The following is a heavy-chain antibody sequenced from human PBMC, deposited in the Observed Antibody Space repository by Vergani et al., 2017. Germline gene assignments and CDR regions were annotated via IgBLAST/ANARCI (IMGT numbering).Heavy chain of an antibody. CDR2: VDPEDGET. Sequence: EVQLVQSGAEVKKPGATVNISCKVSGYTFTDYYMHWVQQAPGKGLEWMGLVDPEDGETIYAEKFQGRVTITADTSTDTAYMGLSSLRSEDTAVYYCATEGPXPLGYSVSYYGMDVWGQGTTVTVSS. CDR1: GYTFTDYY. CDR3: ATEGPXPLGYSVSYYGMDV. J-gene: IGHJ6*02. V-gene: IGHV1-69-2*01. D-gene: IGHD7-27*01.